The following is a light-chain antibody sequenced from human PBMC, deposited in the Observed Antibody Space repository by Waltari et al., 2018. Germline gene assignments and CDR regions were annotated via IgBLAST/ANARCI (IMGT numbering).Light chain of an antibody. CDR1: KLGDNY. Sequence: SYELTQPPSVSVSPGQTASITCYGDKLGDNYSYWYQQRPGQSPVLVSSHDSQRPSAIPERFSGSNSGNTATLTISGTQAMDEADYYCQAWDSSTVVVGGGTKLAVL. CDR2: HDS. CDR3: QAWDSSTVV. J-gene: IGLJ2*01. V-gene: IGLV3-1*01.